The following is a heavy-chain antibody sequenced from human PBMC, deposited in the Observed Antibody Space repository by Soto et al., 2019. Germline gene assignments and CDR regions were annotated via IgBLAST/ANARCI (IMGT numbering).Heavy chain of an antibody. Sequence: QVQLHESGPGLVKSSETLSLTCVVFGGSISTYYWSWIRQPPGKGLEWIGSIYYSGSPNDNPSLQSRLTISIDTSKHHLSLRLKSVNAADSAVYYCATSVDYFDPWGQGTLVTVSS. J-gene: IGHJ4*02. CDR3: ATSVDYFDP. V-gene: IGHV4-59*01. CDR1: GGSISTYY. CDR2: IYYSGSP.